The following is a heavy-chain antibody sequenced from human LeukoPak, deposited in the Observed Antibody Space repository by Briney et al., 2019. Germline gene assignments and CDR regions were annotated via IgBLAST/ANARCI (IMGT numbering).Heavy chain of an antibody. D-gene: IGHD3-3*01. J-gene: IGHJ6*03. CDR1: GGSISSYY. Sequence: SETLSLTCTVSGGSISSYYWSWIRQPPGKGLEWIGYIYYSGSTNYNPSLKSRVTISVDTSKYQFSLKLSSVTAADTAVYYCAREYYDFWSGLNSGGDYYYYMDVWGKGTTVTVSS. CDR3: AREYYDFWSGLNSGGDYYYYMDV. V-gene: IGHV4-59*01. CDR2: IYYSGST.